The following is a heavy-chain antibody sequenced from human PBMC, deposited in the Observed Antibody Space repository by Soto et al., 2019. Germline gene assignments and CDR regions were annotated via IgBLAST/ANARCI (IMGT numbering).Heavy chain of an antibody. D-gene: IGHD6-13*01. CDR3: ASTYSTSWYWFDP. V-gene: IGHV2-26*04. Sequence: QVTVKESGPVLVKPTETLTLTCTVSGFSLSNAGLGVSWIRQPPGKALELLAHIFSNDEKSYSTSLKSRLTISKDTSTSQVVLTMTNMDPVDTATYYCASTYSTSWYWFDPWGQGTLVTVSS. J-gene: IGHJ5*02. CDR1: GFSLSNAGLG. CDR2: IFSNDEK.